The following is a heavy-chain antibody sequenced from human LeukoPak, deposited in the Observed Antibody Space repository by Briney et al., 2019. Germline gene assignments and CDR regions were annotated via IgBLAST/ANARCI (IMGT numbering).Heavy chain of an antibody. CDR3: ARGGGNEDSSWFDY. D-gene: IGHD6-13*01. J-gene: IGHJ4*02. CDR2: IYYSGST. CDR1: GGSISSYY. V-gene: IGHV4-59*01. Sequence: SETLSLTCTVSGGSISSYYWSWIRQPPGKGLEWLGYIYYSGSTNYNPSLKSRVTISVDTSKNQFSLKLSSVTAADTAVYYCARGGGNEDSSWFDYWGQGTLVTVSS.